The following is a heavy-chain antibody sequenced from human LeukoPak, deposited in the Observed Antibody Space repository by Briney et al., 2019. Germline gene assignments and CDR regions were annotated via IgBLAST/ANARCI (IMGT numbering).Heavy chain of an antibody. J-gene: IGHJ4*02. CDR3: ARDGYGSGSYLEA. V-gene: IGHV3-23*01. D-gene: IGHD3-10*01. CDR2: ISGSGGST. CDR1: GFTFSSYA. Sequence: PGGSLRLSCAASGFTFSSYAMSWVRQAPEKGLEWVSAISGSGGSTYYADSVKGRFTISRDNSKNTLYLQMNSLRDEDTAVYYCARDGYGSGSYLEARGQGTLVTVSS.